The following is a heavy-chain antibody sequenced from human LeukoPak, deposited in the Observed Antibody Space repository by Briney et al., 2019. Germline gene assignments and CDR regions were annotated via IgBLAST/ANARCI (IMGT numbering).Heavy chain of an antibody. CDR1: GGSISSSSYY. Sequence: SETPSLTCTVSGGSISSSSYYWGWIRQPPGKGLEWIGSIYYSGSTYYNPSLKSRVTISVDTSKNQFSLKLSSVTAADTAVYYCARRVAASIDYWGQGTLVTVSS. CDR3: ARRVAASIDY. V-gene: IGHV4-39*01. D-gene: IGHD6-13*01. J-gene: IGHJ4*02. CDR2: IYYSGST.